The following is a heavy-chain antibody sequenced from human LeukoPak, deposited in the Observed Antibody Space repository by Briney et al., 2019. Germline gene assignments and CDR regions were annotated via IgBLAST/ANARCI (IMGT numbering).Heavy chain of an antibody. Sequence: ASVKVSCKTSGYTFSDYYIHWIRQAPGQGLEWVGWINPNSGDTDYAQKFQGRVTVTRDTSISTAYMELGRLRSDDTALYYCARVGYCSGDRCYLHFDYWGRGTLVTVSS. CDR3: ARVGYCSGDRCYLHFDY. CDR1: GYTFSDYY. D-gene: IGHD2-15*01. CDR2: INPNSGDT. J-gene: IGHJ4*02. V-gene: IGHV1-2*02.